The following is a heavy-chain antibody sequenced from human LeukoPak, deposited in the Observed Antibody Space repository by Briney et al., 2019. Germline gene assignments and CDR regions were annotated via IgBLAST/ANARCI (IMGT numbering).Heavy chain of an antibody. CDR1: GYTFTSYA. CDR2: INAGNGNT. Sequence: ASVKVSCKASGYTFTSYAMHWVRQAPGQRLEWMGWINAGNGNTKYSQKFQGRVTITRDTSASTAYMELSSLRSEDTAVYYCARVFSSGRYYIDWGQGTLVTVSS. CDR3: ARVFSSGRYYID. D-gene: IGHD3-10*01. V-gene: IGHV1-3*01. J-gene: IGHJ4*02.